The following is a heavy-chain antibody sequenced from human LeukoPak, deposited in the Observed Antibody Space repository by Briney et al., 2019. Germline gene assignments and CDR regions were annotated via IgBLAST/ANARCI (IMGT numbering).Heavy chain of an antibody. V-gene: IGHV1-18*01. CDR2: ISGSNGNT. Sequence: GASVKVSCKASGYTFTSYGISWVRQAPGQGLEWMGWISGSNGNTNYAQKLQGRVTMTTDTSTSTAYMELRSLRSDDTAVYYCARTLYIASAPGGFDYWGQGTLVTVSS. CDR3: ARTLYIASAPGGFDY. CDR1: GYTFTSYG. D-gene: IGHD3-16*01. J-gene: IGHJ4*02.